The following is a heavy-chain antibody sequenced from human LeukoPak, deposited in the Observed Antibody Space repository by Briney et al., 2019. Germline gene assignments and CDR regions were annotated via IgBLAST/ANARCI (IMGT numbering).Heavy chain of an antibody. CDR3: ARVGQGFLEWLLGILDY. CDR2: ISAYNGNT. Sequence: ASVKVSCKASGYTFTSYGISWVRQAPGQGLEWMGWISAYNGNTNYAQKLQGRVTMTTDTSTSTAYMELRSLRSDDTAVYYCARVGQGFLEWLLGILDYWGQGTLVTVSS. D-gene: IGHD3-3*01. J-gene: IGHJ4*02. CDR1: GYTFTSYG. V-gene: IGHV1-18*01.